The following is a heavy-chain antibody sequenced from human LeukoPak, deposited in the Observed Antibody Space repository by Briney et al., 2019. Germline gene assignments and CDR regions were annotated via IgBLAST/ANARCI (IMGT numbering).Heavy chain of an antibody. Sequence: GGSLRLSCAASGFTFSSYSMNWVRQAPGKGLEWVSDISSSSSTIYYADSVKGRLTISRDNAKNSLYLEMNSLRAEDTAVYYCARTYYDFWSGYYSHEGNPFDYWGQGTLVTVSS. CDR2: ISSSSSTI. D-gene: IGHD3-3*01. CDR1: GFTFSSYS. CDR3: ARTYYDFWSGYYSHEGNPFDY. J-gene: IGHJ4*02. V-gene: IGHV3-48*01.